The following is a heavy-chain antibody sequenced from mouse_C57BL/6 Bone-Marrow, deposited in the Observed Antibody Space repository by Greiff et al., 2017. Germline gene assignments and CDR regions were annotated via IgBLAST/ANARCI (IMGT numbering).Heavy chain of an antibody. D-gene: IGHD1-1*01. J-gene: IGHJ4*01. V-gene: IGHV1-54*01. CDR3: ARDTTVYYYAMDY. CDR1: GYAFTNYL. CDR2: INPGSGGT. Sequence: VKLQESGAELVRPGTSVKVSCKASGYAFTNYLIEWVKQRPGQGLEWIGVINPGSGGTNYNEKFKGKATLTADKSSSTAYMQLSSLTSEDSAVYFCARDTTVYYYAMDYWGQGTSVTVSS.